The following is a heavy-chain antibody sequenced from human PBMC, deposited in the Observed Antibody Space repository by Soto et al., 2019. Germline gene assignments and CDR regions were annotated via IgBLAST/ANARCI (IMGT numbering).Heavy chain of an antibody. CDR1: GYTFTSYA. D-gene: IGHD3-10*01. V-gene: IGHV1-3*01. J-gene: IGHJ5*02. Sequence: GASVKVSCKASGYTFTSYAIHWVRQAPGQRLEWMGWINAGNGNTKYSQKFQGRVTITRDTSASTAYMELSSLRSEDTAVYYCARGSSMVRGVIVRWLDPWGQGTLVTVSS. CDR2: INAGNGNT. CDR3: ARGSSMVRGVIVRWLDP.